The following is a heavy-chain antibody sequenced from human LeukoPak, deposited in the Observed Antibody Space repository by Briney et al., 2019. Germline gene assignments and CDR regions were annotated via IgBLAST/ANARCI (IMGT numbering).Heavy chain of an antibody. CDR2: IYSGGST. CDR3: AKDVLLWFGDSTPDAFDI. J-gene: IGHJ3*02. D-gene: IGHD3-10*01. Sequence: PGGSLRLSCAVSGFTVSSNYMNWVRQAPGKGLEWVSVIYSGGSTYYADSVKGRFTISRDNSKNTLYLQMNSLRAEDTAVYYCAKDVLLWFGDSTPDAFDIWGQGTMVTVSS. CDR1: GFTVSSNY. V-gene: IGHV3-53*01.